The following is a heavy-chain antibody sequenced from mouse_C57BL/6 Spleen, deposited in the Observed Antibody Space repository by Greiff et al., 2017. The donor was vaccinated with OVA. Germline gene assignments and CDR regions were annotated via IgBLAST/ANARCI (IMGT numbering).Heavy chain of an antibody. CDR2: IDPETGGT. CDR3: TRREDYDVGRAMDY. D-gene: IGHD2-4*01. Sequence: QVQLQQSGAELVRPGASVTLSRKASGYTFTDYEMHWVKQTPVHGLEWIGAIDPETGGTAYNQKFKGKAILTADKSSSTAYMELRSLTSEDSAVYYCTRREDYDVGRAMDYWGQGTSVTVSS. CDR1: GYTFTDYE. V-gene: IGHV1-15*01. J-gene: IGHJ4*01.